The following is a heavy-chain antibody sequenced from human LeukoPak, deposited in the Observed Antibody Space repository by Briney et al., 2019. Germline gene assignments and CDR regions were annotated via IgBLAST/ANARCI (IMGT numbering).Heavy chain of an antibody. CDR2: ISSSGSTI. CDR3: ARGPSYYDIFTAFPVGPLGMPI. Sequence: PGGSLRLSCAASGFTFSSYEMNWVRQAPGKGLEWVSYISSSGSTIYYADSVKGRFTISRDNAKNSLYLQMNSLRAEDTAVYYCARGPSYYDIFTAFPVGPLGMPIWGQGTMVTVSS. V-gene: IGHV3-48*03. D-gene: IGHD3-9*01. J-gene: IGHJ3*02. CDR1: GFTFSSYE.